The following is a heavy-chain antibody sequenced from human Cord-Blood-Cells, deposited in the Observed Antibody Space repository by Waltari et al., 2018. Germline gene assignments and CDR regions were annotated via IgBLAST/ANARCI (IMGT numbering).Heavy chain of an antibody. CDR2: IYHSGAT. D-gene: IGHD3-3*01. V-gene: IGHV4-38-2*01. Sequence: QVQLQESGPGLVKPSETLSLTCAVSGYSISSGYYWGLIRQPPGKGLEWIGSIYHSGATYSHPSLERRVTISVDTSNTRFSLKRGAVTSAGTAVYYCARAGVTSPESETYVDYWGHGTLVTVSS. J-gene: IGHJ4*01. CDR3: ARAGVTSPESETYVDY. CDR1: GYSISSGYY.